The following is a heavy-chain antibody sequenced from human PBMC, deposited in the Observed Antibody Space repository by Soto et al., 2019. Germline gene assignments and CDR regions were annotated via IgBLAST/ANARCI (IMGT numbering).Heavy chain of an antibody. J-gene: IGHJ6*02. CDR2: IYYSGST. CDR1: GGSISSGGYY. D-gene: IGHD2-21*01. V-gene: IGHV4-31*03. CDR3: ARDRMRVNVADYYYYGMDV. Sequence: LTCTVSGGSISSGGYYWSWIRQHPGKGLEWIGYIYYSGSTYYNPSLKSRVTISVDTSKNQFSLKLSSVTAADTAVYYCARDRMRVNVADYYYYGMDVWGQGTTVTVSS.